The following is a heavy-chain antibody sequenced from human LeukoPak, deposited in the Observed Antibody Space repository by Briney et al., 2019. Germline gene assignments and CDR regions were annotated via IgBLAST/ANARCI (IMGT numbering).Heavy chain of an antibody. V-gene: IGHV4-34*01. Sequence: SETLSLTCAVYGGSFSGYYWSWIRQPPGKGLEWIGEINHSGSTNYNPSLKSRVTISVDTSKNQFSLKLSSVTAADTAVYYCARHVIAVAGLEVLDYWGQGTLVTVSS. CDR1: GGSFSGYY. D-gene: IGHD6-19*01. J-gene: IGHJ4*02. CDR3: ARHVIAVAGLEVLDY. CDR2: INHSGST.